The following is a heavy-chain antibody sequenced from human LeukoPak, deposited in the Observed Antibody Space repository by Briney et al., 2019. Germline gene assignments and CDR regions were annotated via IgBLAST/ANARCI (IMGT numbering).Heavy chain of an antibody. V-gene: IGHV4-59*11. CDR3: ARTTEGGYSGYFYYYYMDV. J-gene: IGHJ6*03. CDR1: GGSISSHY. CDR2: IYYSGST. Sequence: SETLSLTCTVSGGSISSHYWSWIRQPPGKGLEWIGYIYYSGSTNYKSSLKSRVTISVDTSKNHFSLKLSSVTAADTAVYYCARTTEGGYSGYFYYYYMDVWGKGTTVTISS. D-gene: IGHD5-12*01.